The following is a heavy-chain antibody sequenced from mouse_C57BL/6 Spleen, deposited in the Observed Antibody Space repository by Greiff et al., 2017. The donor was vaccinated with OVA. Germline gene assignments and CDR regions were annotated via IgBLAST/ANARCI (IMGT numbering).Heavy chain of an antibody. CDR2: IDPNSGGT. CDR1: GYTFTSYW. D-gene: IGHD1-1*01. J-gene: IGHJ4*01. Sequence: QVQLQQPGAELVKPGASVKLSCKASGYTFTSYWMHWVKQRPGRGLEWIGRIDPNSGGTKYNEKFKSKATLTVDKPSSTAYMQISSLTSEDSAVYYGARSEVLRSFYAMDYWGQGTSVTVSS. V-gene: IGHV1-72*01. CDR3: ARSEVLRSFYAMDY.